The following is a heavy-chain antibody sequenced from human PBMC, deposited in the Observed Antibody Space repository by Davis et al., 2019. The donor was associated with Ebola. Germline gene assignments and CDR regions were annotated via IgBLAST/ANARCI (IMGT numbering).Heavy chain of an antibody. CDR1: GYSFTDYW. J-gene: IGHJ3*02. CDR3: ASLRRTITGMDDAFDI. CDR2: IDPDPSDSYT. Sequence: GESLKISCKGSGYSFTDYWITWVRQVPGKGLEWMGRIDPDPSDSYTNYSPSFQGRVTISADKSISTAYLQWSSLKASDTAMYYCASLRRTITGMDDAFDIWGQGTMVTVSS. D-gene: IGHD1-20*01. V-gene: IGHV5-10-1*01.